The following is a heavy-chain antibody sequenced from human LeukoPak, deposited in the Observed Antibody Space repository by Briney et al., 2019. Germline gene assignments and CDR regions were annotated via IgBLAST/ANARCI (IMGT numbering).Heavy chain of an antibody. V-gene: IGHV4-39*07. CDR2: FHYTGST. Sequence: PSETLSLTCSVSGGSISSGTSGFYYWGWIRQSPGKGLEWIGNFHYTGSTYYNPSLRSRVTISVDTSKNQFSLKLSSVTAADTAIYYCARDKGTYCGGDCPPGVFDPWGQGILVTVSS. D-gene: IGHD2-21*02. J-gene: IGHJ5*02. CDR3: ARDKGTYCGGDCPPGVFDP. CDR1: GGSISSGTSGFYY.